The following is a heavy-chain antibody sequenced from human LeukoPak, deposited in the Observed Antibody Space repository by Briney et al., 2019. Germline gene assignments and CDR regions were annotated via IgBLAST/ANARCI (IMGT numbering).Heavy chain of an antibody. CDR3: ARARPSSYYYDSSGYYLLDY. CDR2: INPNSGGT. CDR1: GYTFTGYY. V-gene: IGHV1-2*02. D-gene: IGHD3-22*01. J-gene: IGHJ4*02. Sequence: GASVKVSCKASGYTFTGYYMHWVRQAPGQGLEWMGWINPNSGGTNYAQKFQGRVTMTRDTSISTAYMELSRLSSDDTAVYYCARARPSSYYYDSSGYYLLDYWGQGTLVTVSS.